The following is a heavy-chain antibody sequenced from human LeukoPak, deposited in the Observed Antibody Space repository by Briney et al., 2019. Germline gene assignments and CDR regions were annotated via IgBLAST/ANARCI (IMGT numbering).Heavy chain of an antibody. Sequence: GGSLSLSCAASGFTFSNYWLTWIRQAPGQGLEWVANIKQDGSEKHNVDSVKGRFTISNNNAKNSLYLQMTGPTADATAVYCCARDRQIACWGQGTLVTVSS. CDR3: ARDRQIAC. V-gene: IGHV3-7*01. CDR1: GFTFSNYW. J-gene: IGHJ4*02. CDR2: IKQDGSEK.